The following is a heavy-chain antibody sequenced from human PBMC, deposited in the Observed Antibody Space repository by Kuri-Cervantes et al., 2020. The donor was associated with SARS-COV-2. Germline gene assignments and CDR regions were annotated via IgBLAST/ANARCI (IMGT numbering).Heavy chain of an antibody. D-gene: IGHD1-26*01. CDR3: ASLVGATGYYYYMDA. CDR1: GFTFSDYY. V-gene: IGHV4-59*05. J-gene: IGHJ6*03. CDR2: IYYSGST. Sequence: ESLKISCAASGFTFSDYYMSWIRQAPGKGLEWIGSIYYSGSTYYNPSLKSRVTISVDTSKNQFSLKLSSVTAADTAVYYCASLVGATGYYYYMDAWGKGTTVTVSS.